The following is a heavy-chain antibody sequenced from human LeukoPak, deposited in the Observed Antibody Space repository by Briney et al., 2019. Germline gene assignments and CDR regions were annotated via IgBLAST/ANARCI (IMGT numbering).Heavy chain of an antibody. Sequence: GSLRLSCAASGFTFSSYAMSWVRQPPGKGLEWIGSIYYSGSTYYNPSLKSRVTISVDTSKNQFSLKLSSVTAADTAVYYCARPGGDVREVEYYFDYWGQGTLVTVSS. J-gene: IGHJ4*02. V-gene: IGHV4-39*01. D-gene: IGHD2-21*02. CDR1: GFTFSSYA. CDR3: ARPGGDVREVEYYFDY. CDR2: IYYSGST.